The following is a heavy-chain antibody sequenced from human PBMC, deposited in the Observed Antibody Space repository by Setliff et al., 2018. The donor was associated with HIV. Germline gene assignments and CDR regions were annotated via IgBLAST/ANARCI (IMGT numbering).Heavy chain of an antibody. Sequence: PSETLSLTCTVSGGSISTYYWSWIRQPPGKGLEWIGSIYFTGSTLYNPSLRSRLSMSVDTSKNQFSLELSSVTAADTAVYFCARDFLRSGYFDSWGQGKLVTVSS. V-gene: IGHV4-59*12. CDR2: IYFTGST. D-gene: IGHD4-17*01. CDR3: ARDFLRSGYFDS. CDR1: GGSISTYY. J-gene: IGHJ4*02.